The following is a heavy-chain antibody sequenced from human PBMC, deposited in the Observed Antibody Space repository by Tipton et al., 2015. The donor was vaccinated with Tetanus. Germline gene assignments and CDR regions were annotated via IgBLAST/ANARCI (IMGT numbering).Heavy chain of an antibody. CDR3: ARNVYTVTNDAFDI. CDR2: VHHSGLA. D-gene: IGHD4-11*01. J-gene: IGHJ3*02. Sequence: TLSLTCTVSGGSINSGGHFWTWIRQRTGKGLEWIAFVHHSGLAFSKPSLKSRVSISIDTSQNQFSLRLTSVTAADTAVYFCARNVYTVTNDAFDIWGHGTLVNVSS. CDR1: GGSINSGGHF. V-gene: IGHV4-30-4*01.